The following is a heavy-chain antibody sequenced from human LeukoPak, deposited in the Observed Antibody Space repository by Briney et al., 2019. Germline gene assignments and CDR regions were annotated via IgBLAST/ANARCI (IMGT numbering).Heavy chain of an antibody. D-gene: IGHD2-2*01. Sequence: GESLQISCKGSGYSFTSYWIGWVRQMPGKGLEWMGIIYPGDSDTRYSPSFQGQVTISADKSISTAYLRWSSLKASDTAMYYCARGYCSSTSCYSFFDYWGQGTLVTVSS. CDR2: IYPGDSDT. CDR3: ARGYCSSTSCYSFFDY. CDR1: GYSFTSYW. J-gene: IGHJ4*02. V-gene: IGHV5-51*01.